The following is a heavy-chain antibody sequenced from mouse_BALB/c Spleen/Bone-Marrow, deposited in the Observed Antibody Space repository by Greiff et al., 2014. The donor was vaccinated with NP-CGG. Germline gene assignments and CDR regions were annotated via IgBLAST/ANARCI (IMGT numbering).Heavy chain of an antibody. Sequence: VQLKESGPDLVKPSQSVSLTCTVTAYSITSDYGWHWIRQFPGNRLEWMAYIHHSGNTDYNPSLKSRISITRDTSKNQFFLQLNSVTTEDTATYYCARETAIVADFDYWGQGTTLTVSS. J-gene: IGHJ2*01. V-gene: IGHV3-1*02. CDR2: IHHSGNT. CDR3: ARETAIVADFDY. D-gene: IGHD1-1*01. CDR1: AYSITSDYG.